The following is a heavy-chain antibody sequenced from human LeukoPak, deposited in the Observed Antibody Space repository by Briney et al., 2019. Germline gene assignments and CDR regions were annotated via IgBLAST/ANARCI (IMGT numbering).Heavy chain of an antibody. J-gene: IGHJ3*02. CDR2: MYYRGST. CDR1: GGSISSSSHY. V-gene: IGHV4-39*07. D-gene: IGHD2-15*01. CDR3: ARDKPLMVVAATAFDI. Sequence: TTSETLSLTCTVSGGSISSSSHYWGWIRQPPGKGLEWIGSMYYRGSTYHNPSLKSRVTISVDTSKNQFSLKLSSVTAADTAVYYCARDKPLMVVAATAFDIWGQGTMVTVSS.